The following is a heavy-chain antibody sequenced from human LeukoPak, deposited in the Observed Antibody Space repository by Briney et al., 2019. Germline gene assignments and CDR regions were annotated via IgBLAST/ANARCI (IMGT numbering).Heavy chain of an antibody. CDR3: AKVGSGVWYRDFDY. CDR2: IFHTGST. J-gene: IGHJ4*02. V-gene: IGHV4-38-2*02. CDR1: GYSISSGFY. Sequence: SETLSLTCTVSGYSISSGFYWGWIRQSPGKGLEWIGNIFHTGSTYYNPSLKSRVTISVDTSKNQFSLELGSVTAADTAVYYCAKVGSGVWYRDFDYWGQGTLVTVSS. D-gene: IGHD6-19*01.